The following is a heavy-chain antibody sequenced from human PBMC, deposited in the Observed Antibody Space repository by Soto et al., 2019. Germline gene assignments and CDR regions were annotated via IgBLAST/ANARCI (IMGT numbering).Heavy chain of an antibody. J-gene: IGHJ6*03. Sequence: PSETLSLTCTVSGGSIISGGYYWSWIRQHPGKGLEWIGYIYYSGSTYYNPSLKSRVTISVDTSKNQFSLKLSSVTAADTAVYYCARSRYYYGSGRDPYYYMDVWGKGTTVTVSS. CDR2: IYYSGST. CDR1: GGSIISGGYY. CDR3: ARSRYYYGSGRDPYYYMDV. V-gene: IGHV4-31*03. D-gene: IGHD3-10*01.